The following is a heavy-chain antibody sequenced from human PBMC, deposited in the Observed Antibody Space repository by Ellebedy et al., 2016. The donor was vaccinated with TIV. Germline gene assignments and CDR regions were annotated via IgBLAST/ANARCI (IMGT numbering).Heavy chain of an antibody. D-gene: IGHD2/OR15-2a*01. V-gene: IGHV3-43D*04. Sequence: GGSLRLSXAASGFSFGEFAMHWVRQVPGKGLEWVSLISGDESRRYYADAVRGRFTISRDNSKNALHLQMNSLRADDSGLYFCAKGSATDYFYNGLDVWGLGTTVTVSS. CDR2: ISGDESRR. J-gene: IGHJ6*02. CDR3: AKGSATDYFYNGLDV. CDR1: GFSFGEFA.